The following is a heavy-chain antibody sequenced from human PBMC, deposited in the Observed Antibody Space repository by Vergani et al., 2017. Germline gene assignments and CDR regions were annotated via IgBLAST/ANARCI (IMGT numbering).Heavy chain of an antibody. CDR1: FDSIRNLY. CDR2: IYYSGST. J-gene: IGHJ6*02. D-gene: IGHD4-23*01. CDR3: ARVGSTTTVVTPGGNYYYYGMDV. V-gene: IGHV4-59*11. Sequence: QVQLQESGPGLVKSSETLSLTCSVSFDSIRNLYCNWIRQPPGKGLEWIGYIYYSGSTNYNPSLKSRVTISVDTSKNQFSLKLSSVTAADTAVYYCARVGSTTTVVTPGGNYYYYGMDVWGQGTTVTVSS.